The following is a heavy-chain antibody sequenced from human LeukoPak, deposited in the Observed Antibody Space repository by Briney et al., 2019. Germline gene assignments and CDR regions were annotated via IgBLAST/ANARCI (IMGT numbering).Heavy chain of an antibody. CDR1: GFTFSSYS. Sequence: GGSLRLSCAASGFTFSSYSMNWVRQPPGKGLEWVSSISSSSSYIYYADSVKGRFTISGDNAKGSLYLQMNSLRAEDTAVYYCARDISPLFDYWGRGTLVTVSS. J-gene: IGHJ4*02. CDR2: ISSSSSYI. V-gene: IGHV3-21*01. CDR3: ARDISPLFDY.